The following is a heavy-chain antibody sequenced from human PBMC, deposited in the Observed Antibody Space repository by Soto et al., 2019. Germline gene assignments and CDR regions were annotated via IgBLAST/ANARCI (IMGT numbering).Heavy chain of an antibody. CDR2: IYYSGST. V-gene: IGHV4-30-4*01. D-gene: IGHD2-2*01. Sequence: SETLSLTCTVSGGSISSGDYYWSWIRQPPGQGLEWIGYIYYSGSTYYNPSLKSRVTISVDTSKNQFSLKLSSVTAADTAVYYCARVGSTNSYYYYGVDVWGQGTTVTVSS. J-gene: IGHJ6*02. CDR3: ARVGSTNSYYYYGVDV. CDR1: GGSISSGDYY.